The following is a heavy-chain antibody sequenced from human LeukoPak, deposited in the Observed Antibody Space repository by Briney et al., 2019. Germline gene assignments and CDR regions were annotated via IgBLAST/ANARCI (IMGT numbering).Heavy chain of an antibody. Sequence: GASVKVSCKASGYTFTSYGISWVRQAPGQGLEWMGWISAYSGNTNYAQKLQGRVTMTTDTSTSTAYMELRSLRSDDTAAYYCARGAGLRQQLVLVYWGQGTLVTVSS. D-gene: IGHD6-13*01. CDR2: ISAYSGNT. V-gene: IGHV1-18*01. CDR3: ARGAGLRQQLVLVY. J-gene: IGHJ4*02. CDR1: GYTFTSYG.